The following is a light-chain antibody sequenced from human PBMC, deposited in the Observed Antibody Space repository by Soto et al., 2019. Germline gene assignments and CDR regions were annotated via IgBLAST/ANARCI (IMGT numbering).Light chain of an antibody. J-gene: IGLJ2*01. CDR3: CSYAGSGTLV. Sequence: QSALTQPASVSGSPGQSITISCTGTSSDVGIYNLVSWYQQHPGKAPKLIISEGSKRPSGVSHRFSGSKSGNTASLTISGLQAEDEGHYHCCSYAGSGTLVFGGGTKVTVL. CDR2: EGS. V-gene: IGLV2-23*01. CDR1: SSDVGIYNL.